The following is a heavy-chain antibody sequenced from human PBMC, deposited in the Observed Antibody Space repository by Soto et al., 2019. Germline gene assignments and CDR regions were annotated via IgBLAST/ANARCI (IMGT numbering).Heavy chain of an antibody. J-gene: IGHJ4*02. V-gene: IGHV1-69*06. Sequence: SVKVSCKASGGTFSSYAISWVRQAPGQGLEWMGGIIPIFGTANYAQKFQGRVTITADKSTSTAYMELSSLRSEDTAVYYCARELSSGWRSGHYFDYWGQGTLVTVSS. CDR3: ARELSSGWRSGHYFDY. CDR1: GGTFSSYA. CDR2: IIPIFGTA. D-gene: IGHD6-19*01.